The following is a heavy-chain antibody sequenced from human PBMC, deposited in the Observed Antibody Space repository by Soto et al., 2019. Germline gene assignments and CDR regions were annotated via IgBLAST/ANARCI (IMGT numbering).Heavy chain of an antibody. CDR1: GFTFSSYG. D-gene: IGHD4-17*01. Sequence: QVQLVESGGGVVQPGRSLRLSCAASGFTFSSYGMHWVRQAPGKGLEWVAVISYDGSNKYYADSVKGRFTISRDNSKNTLYLQMNSLSAEDTAVYYCAKAPYGDHDPLDYWGQGTLVTVSS. CDR3: AKAPYGDHDPLDY. V-gene: IGHV3-30*18. CDR2: ISYDGSNK. J-gene: IGHJ4*02.